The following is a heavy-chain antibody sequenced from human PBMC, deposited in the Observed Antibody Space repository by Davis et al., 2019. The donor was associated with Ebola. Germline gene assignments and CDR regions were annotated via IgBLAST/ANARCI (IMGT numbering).Heavy chain of an antibody. CDR2: INTNTGNP. V-gene: IGHV7-4-1*02. J-gene: IGHJ3*02. CDR3: ATLPDI. CDR1: GYRFTTYG. Sequence: ASVKVSCKASGYRFTTYGMHWVRQAPGQGLEWMGWINTNTGNPTYAKGFTGRFVFSLDTSVSKAYLQINSLKTEDIAVYYCATLPDIWGQGTMVTVSS.